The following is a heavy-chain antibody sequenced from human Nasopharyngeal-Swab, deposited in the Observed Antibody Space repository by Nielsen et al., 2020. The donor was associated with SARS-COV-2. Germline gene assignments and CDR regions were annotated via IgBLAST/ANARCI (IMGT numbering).Heavy chain of an antibody. V-gene: IGHV3-74*01. CDR1: GFTFSSYW. Sequence: GESLKISCAASGFTFSSYWMHWVRQAPGKGLVWVSRINSDGSSTSYADSVKGRFTISRDNAKNTLYLQMNSLRAEDTAVYYCARGGSSGWYEGLEYFQHWGQGTLVTVS. CDR2: INSDGSST. CDR3: ARGGSSGWYEGLEYFQH. J-gene: IGHJ1*01. D-gene: IGHD6-19*01.